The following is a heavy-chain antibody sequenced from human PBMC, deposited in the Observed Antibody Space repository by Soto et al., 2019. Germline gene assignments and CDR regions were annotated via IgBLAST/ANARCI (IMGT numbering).Heavy chain of an antibody. CDR1: GDSMTKYY. CDR3: ARTVGAAYYFDF. V-gene: IGHV4-4*07. Sequence: QVQLQESGPGLVKPSETLSLTCNVSGDSMTKYYWSWIRQPAGKGLEWIGRIYTSGSTNYNPSLKGRVTMSIDTSNKHFSLNLKSVTAADTAVYYCARTVGAAYYFDFCGQVALVTVSS. CDR2: IYTSGST. D-gene: IGHD1-26*01. J-gene: IGHJ4*02.